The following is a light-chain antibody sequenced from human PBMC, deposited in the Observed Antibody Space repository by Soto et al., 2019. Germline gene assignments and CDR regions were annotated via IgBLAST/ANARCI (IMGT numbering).Light chain of an antibody. J-gene: IGKJ1*01. Sequence: EIVLTHSPGTLSLSPWGIATLSCRASQSVSSSYLAWYQQKPGQAPRLLIYGASSRATGIPDRFSGSGSGTDFTLTISRLEPEDFAVYYCQQYGSSLWTFGQGTKVDIK. CDR3: QQYGSSLWT. V-gene: IGKV3-20*01. CDR1: QSVSSSY. CDR2: GAS.